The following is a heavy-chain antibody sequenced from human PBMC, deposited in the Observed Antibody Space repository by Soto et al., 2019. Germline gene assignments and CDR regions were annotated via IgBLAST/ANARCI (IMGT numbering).Heavy chain of an antibody. CDR3: AKGRGDSGSLTPRVDF. CDR2: ISGGGDTT. CDR1: GFTFNNYA. J-gene: IGHJ4*02. D-gene: IGHD3-10*01. Sequence: EVQLLESGGGLVQPGGSLRLSCAASGFTFNNYAMTWVRQAPGKGLEWVSAISGGGDTTSYADSVKGRFTVSRDGSKNTLYLQMSSLRAADTALYYCAKGRGDSGSLTPRVDFWGQGTLVTVSS. V-gene: IGHV3-23*01.